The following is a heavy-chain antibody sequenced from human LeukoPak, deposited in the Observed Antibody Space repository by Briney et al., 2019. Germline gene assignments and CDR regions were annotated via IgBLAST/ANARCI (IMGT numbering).Heavy chain of an antibody. D-gene: IGHD5-24*01. CDR1: GYTFTSYG. J-gene: IGHJ3*02. V-gene: IGHV1-18*01. CDR2: ISAYNGNT. CDR3: ARDYLRWLRLRGAHDAFDI. Sequence: ASVKVSCKASGYTFTSYGISWVRQAPGQGLEWMGRISAYNGNTNYAQKLQGRVTMTTDTSTSTAYMELRSLRSDDTAVYYCARDYLRWLRLRGAHDAFDIWGQGTMVTVSS.